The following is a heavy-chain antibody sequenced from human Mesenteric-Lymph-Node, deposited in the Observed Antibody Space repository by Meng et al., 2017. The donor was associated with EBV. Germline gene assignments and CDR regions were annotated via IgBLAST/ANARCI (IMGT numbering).Heavy chain of an antibody. V-gene: IGHV6-1*01. Sequence: VQLEHAGPALVKPSQTLSLTCDISGDSVSSNSAAWNWIRQSPLRGLEWLGRTYYMSKWYNDYAVSVKSRISINPDTSKNQFSLQLNSVTPEDTAVYYCARATSGFDSWGQGTLVTVSS. CDR2: TYYMSKWYN. CDR1: GDSVSSNSAA. J-gene: IGHJ4*02. CDR3: ARATSGFDS. D-gene: IGHD2-2*01.